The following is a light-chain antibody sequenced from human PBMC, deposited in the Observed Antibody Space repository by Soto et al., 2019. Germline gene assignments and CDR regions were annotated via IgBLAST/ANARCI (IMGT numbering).Light chain of an antibody. J-gene: IGLJ1*01. CDR2: GNS. V-gene: IGLV1-40*01. CDR1: SSNIGAGYD. Sequence: QSVLTQPPSVSWAPGQRVTISCTGSSSNIGAGYDVHWYQQLPGTAPKLLIYGNSNRPSGVPDRFSGSKSGTSASLAITGLQAEDEADYYCQSYDSSLSGDVFGTGTKLTVL. CDR3: QSYDSSLSGDV.